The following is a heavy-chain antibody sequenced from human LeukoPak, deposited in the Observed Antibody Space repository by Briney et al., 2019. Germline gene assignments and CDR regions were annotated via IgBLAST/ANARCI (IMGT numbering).Heavy chain of an antibody. D-gene: IGHD2-15*01. CDR2: FDPEDGET. CDR1: GYTLTELS. V-gene: IGHV1-24*01. Sequence: ASVKVSCKVSGYTLTELSMHWVRQAPGKGLEWMGGFDPEDGETIYAQKFQGRVTMTEDTSTDTAYMELSRLRSEDTAVYYCATFGLCSGGSYYSPPPAFDIWGQGTMVTVSS. CDR3: ATFGLCSGGSYYSPPPAFDI. J-gene: IGHJ3*02.